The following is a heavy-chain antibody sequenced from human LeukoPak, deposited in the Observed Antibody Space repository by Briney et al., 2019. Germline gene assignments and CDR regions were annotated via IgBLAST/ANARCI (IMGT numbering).Heavy chain of an antibody. V-gene: IGHV4-39*07. D-gene: IGHD2-2*01. Sequence: SETLSLTCAVSGGSISSSSYYWGWIRQPPGKGLEWIGSIYYSGSTYYNPSLKSRVTISVDTSKNQFSLKMNSVTAADTAVYYCASPFYCNSTTCYDSWGQGTLVTVSS. CDR2: IYYSGST. CDR3: ASPFYCNSTTCYDS. J-gene: IGHJ4*02. CDR1: GGSISSSSYY.